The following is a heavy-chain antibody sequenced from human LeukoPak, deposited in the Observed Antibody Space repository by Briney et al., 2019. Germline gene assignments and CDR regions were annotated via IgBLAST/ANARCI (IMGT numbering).Heavy chain of an antibody. CDR3: ARGDYETHGYQTR. CDR2: INTNTGNP. CDR1: GYIFTSYV. V-gene: IGHV7-4-1*02. Sequence: ASVKVSCKASGYIFTSYVLHWVRQAPGQGLEWMGWINTNTGNPTYAQGSTGRFVFSLDTSVSTAYLQISSLKADDTAIYYCARGDYETHGYQTRWGQGTLVTVSS. D-gene: IGHD3-22*01. J-gene: IGHJ1*01.